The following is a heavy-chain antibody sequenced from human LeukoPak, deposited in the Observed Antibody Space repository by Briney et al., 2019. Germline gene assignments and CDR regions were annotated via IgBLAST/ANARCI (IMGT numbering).Heavy chain of an antibody. D-gene: IGHD6-19*01. V-gene: IGHV1-46*01. J-gene: IGHJ4*02. CDR1: GYTFTSNY. Sequence: GASVKVSCKAFGYTFTSNYMHWVRQAPGQGPEWMGVISPSGGSTTYAQEFQGRVTITRDTSASTAYMELSSLRSEDMAVYYCARSGDSSGWYYFDYWGQGTLVTVSS. CDR3: ARSGDSSGWYYFDY. CDR2: ISPSGGST.